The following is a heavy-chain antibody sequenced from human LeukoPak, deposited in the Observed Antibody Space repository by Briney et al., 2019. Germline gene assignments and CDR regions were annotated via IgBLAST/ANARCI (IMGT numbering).Heavy chain of an antibody. V-gene: IGHV3-23*01. CDR3: AKDQRGYGRIIHY. CDR1: GFTFSSYA. Sequence: GGSLRLSCAASGFTFSSYAMSWVRQAPGKGLEWVSTVSGSGSSTYYADSVKGRFTISRDNSKNTLYLQMNSLRAEDTAVYYCAKDQRGYGRIIHYWRQGTLLSIPS. CDR2: VSGSGSST. J-gene: IGHJ4*02. D-gene: IGHD3-10*01.